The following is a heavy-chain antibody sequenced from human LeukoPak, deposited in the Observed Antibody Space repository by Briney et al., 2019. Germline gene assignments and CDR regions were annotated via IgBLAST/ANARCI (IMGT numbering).Heavy chain of an antibody. Sequence: PGGSLRLSCAASGFTFRSYAMTWVRQAPGKGLEWVSAISGSAGATYYADSVKGRFTISRDNSKNTLYLQMSSLRAEDTAVYYCAKGVGYYYYMDVWGKGTTVTVSS. J-gene: IGHJ6*03. V-gene: IGHV3-23*01. CDR3: AKGVGYYYYMDV. CDR2: ISGSAGAT. D-gene: IGHD3-22*01. CDR1: GFTFRSYA.